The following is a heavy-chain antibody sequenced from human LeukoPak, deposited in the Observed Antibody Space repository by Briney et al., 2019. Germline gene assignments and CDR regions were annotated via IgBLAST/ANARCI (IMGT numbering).Heavy chain of an antibody. CDR3: ARDLGSSGWYQRGLDY. V-gene: IGHV1-69*13. Sequence: SVKVSCKASGGTFSSYAISWVRQAPGQGLEWMGGIIPIFGTANYAQKFQGRVTITADESTSTAYMELSSLRSEDTAVYYCARDLGSSGWYQRGLDYWGQGTLVTVSS. D-gene: IGHD6-19*01. J-gene: IGHJ4*02. CDR2: IIPIFGTA. CDR1: GGTFSSYA.